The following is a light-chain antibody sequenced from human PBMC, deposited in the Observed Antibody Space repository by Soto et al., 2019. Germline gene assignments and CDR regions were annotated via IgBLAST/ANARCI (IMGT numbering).Light chain of an antibody. CDR3: QQSYSTPLT. Sequence: DLQMTQSPYSLSASVGDRVTITCRASQSISSYLNWYQQKPGKAPKLLIYAASSLQSGVPARFSGSGSGTDFTLTISSLQPEDFATYYCQQSYSTPLTFGGGIKVEIK. V-gene: IGKV1-39*01. CDR1: QSISSY. J-gene: IGKJ4*01. CDR2: AAS.